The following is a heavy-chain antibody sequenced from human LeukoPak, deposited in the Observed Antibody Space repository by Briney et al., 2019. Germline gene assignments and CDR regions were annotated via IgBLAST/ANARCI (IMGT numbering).Heavy chain of an antibody. CDR1: GDSINNYY. Sequence: SETLSLTCTVSGDSINNYYWNWIRQPPGKGLEWIGYTYYSGSTYYNPSLKSRVTISVDTSKNQFSLKLNSVTAADTAVYYCARHYGPWGQGTLVTVSS. CDR2: TYYSGST. V-gene: IGHV4-59*08. CDR3: ARHYGP. J-gene: IGHJ5*02. D-gene: IGHD3-10*01.